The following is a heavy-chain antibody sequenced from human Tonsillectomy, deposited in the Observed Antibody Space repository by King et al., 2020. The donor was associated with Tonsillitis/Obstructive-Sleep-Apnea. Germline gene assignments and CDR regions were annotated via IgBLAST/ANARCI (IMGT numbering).Heavy chain of an antibody. CDR3: VNLYRVDSMDV. D-gene: IGHD3-16*01. J-gene: IGHJ6*02. V-gene: IGHV3-64D*06. CDR2: ISSNGGST. Sequence: VQLVESGGGLVQPGGSLRLSCSASGFTFSSYAMNWVRQAPGQGLEYVSAISSNGGSTCYADYVKGRFTITRDNSKNTLYLQLSSLRAEDTAVYYSVNLYRVDSMDVWGQGTTVTVSS. CDR1: GFTFSSYA.